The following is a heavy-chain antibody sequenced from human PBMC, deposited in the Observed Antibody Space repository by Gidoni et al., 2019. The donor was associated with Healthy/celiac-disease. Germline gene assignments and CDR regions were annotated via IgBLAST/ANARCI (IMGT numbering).Heavy chain of an antibody. V-gene: IGHV1-69*01. CDR2: IIPIFGTA. CDR1: GGTFSSYA. D-gene: IGHD2-2*01. Sequence: QVQLVQSGAEVKKPGSSVKVSCKASGGTFSSYAISWVRQAPGQGLEWMGGIIPIFGTANYAQKFQGRVTITADESTSTAYMELSSLRSEDTAVYYCARDCDDVPAEVVPAASGYWGQGTLVTVSS. J-gene: IGHJ4*02. CDR3: ARDCDDVPAEVVPAASGY.